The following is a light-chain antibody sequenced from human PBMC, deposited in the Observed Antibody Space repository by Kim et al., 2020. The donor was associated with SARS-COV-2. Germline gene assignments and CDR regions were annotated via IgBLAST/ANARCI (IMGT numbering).Light chain of an antibody. CDR3: QQYNNWPGT. V-gene: IGKV3-15*01. CDR2: GAS. Sequence: EIVMTQSPATLSVSPGERATLSCRASQSVSSNLAWYQQKPCQAPTLLIYGASTRATGIPARFSGSGSGTEFTLTISGQQSEDFAVYYCQQYNNWPGTFGQGTKVDIK. CDR1: QSVSSN. J-gene: IGKJ1*01.